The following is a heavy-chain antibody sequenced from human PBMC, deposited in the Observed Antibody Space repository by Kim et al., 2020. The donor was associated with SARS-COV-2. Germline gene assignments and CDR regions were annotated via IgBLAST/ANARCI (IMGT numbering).Heavy chain of an antibody. V-gene: IGHV3-7*01. CDR3: VKGGWFGLS. D-gene: IGHD3-10*01. Sequence: GGSLRLSCAASGFTFSSSWMTWVRQAPGKGLEWVGNIKQDESEKNYVDSSKGRFSISRDNARNSLSLQMNSLRVEDTAVYYCVKGGWFGLSWGQGILVTVSS. J-gene: IGHJ5*02. CDR2: IKQDESEK. CDR1: GFTFSSSW.